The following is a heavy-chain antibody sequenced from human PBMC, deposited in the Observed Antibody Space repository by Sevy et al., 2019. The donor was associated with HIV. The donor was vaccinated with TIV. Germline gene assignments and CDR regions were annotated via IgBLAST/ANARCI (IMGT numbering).Heavy chain of an antibody. J-gene: IGHJ4*02. Sequence: SETLSLTCTVSNGSISNYYWSWIRQPAGKGLEWIGRIYTSEYTNYNPSLKSRVTMSVDTSKNQFSLNLNSVTAADTAVYYCARDNRWDYYYHRSVYYPPLDYRGQGILVTVSS. CDR1: NGSISNYY. CDR2: IYTSEYT. V-gene: IGHV4-4*07. D-gene: IGHD3-22*01. CDR3: ARDNRWDYYYHRSVYYPPLDY.